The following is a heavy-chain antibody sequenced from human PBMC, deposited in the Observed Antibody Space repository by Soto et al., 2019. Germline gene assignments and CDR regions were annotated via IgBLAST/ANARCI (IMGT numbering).Heavy chain of an antibody. D-gene: IGHD4-17*01. CDR3: ALLRCTVTTIFAFDI. J-gene: IGHJ3*02. CDR1: GYTFTSYA. CDR2: INAGNGNT. V-gene: IGHV1-3*01. Sequence: ASVKVSCKASGYTFTSYAMHWVRQAPGQRLEWMGWINAGNGNTKYSQKFQGRVTITRDTSASTAYMELSSLRSEDSAVYYCALLRCTVTTIFAFDIWGQGTMVTVSS.